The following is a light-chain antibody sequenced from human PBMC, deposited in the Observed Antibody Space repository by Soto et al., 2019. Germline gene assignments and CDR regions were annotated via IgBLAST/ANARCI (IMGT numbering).Light chain of an antibody. J-gene: IGKJ1*01. CDR1: QSVGGTF. CDR2: GAS. V-gene: IGKV3-20*01. CDR3: QQYGGSPRT. Sequence: EIVLTQSPGTLSLSPGEGATLFCRASQSVGGTFLAWYQQKGGQAPRLLIHGASNRATGIPDRFSGSGSGTDFPLTISRLEPEDFAVYYCQQYGGSPRTFGQGTKVEVK.